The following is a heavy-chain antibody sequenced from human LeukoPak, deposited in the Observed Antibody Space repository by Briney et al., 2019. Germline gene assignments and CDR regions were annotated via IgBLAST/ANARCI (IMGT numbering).Heavy chain of an antibody. Sequence: GASVKVSCKVSGYTLTELSMHWVRQAPGKGLEWMGGFDPEDGETIYAQKFRGRVTMTEDTSTDAAYMELSSLRSEDTAVYYCATGYPGFRDYWGQGTLVTVSS. D-gene: IGHD3-10*01. CDR3: ATGYPGFRDY. J-gene: IGHJ4*02. V-gene: IGHV1-24*01. CDR1: GYTLTELS. CDR2: FDPEDGET.